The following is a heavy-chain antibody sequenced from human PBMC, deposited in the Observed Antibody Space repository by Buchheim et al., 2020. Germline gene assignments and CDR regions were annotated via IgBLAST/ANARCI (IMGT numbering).Heavy chain of an antibody. Sequence: EVQLLESGGKLVQPGGSLRLSCSASGFTFASYAMSWVRQVPGKGLEWVSSITASGAGTHNADSVKGRFTISRDNFKKTVYLQMNSLTGEDTAIYYCAKHGSSHYFYYYMDVWGTGTT. CDR1: GFTFASYA. CDR2: ITASGAGT. V-gene: IGHV3-23*01. CDR3: AKHGSSHYFYYYMDV. J-gene: IGHJ6*03. D-gene: IGHD6-19*01.